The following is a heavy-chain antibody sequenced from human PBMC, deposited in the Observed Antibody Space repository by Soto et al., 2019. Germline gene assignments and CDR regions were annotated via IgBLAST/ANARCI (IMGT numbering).Heavy chain of an antibody. CDR1: GGTFSSYA. J-gene: IGHJ5*02. V-gene: IGHV1-69*13. Sequence: SVKVSCKASGGTFSSYAISWVRQAPGQGLEWMGGIIPIFGTANYAQKFQGRVTITADESTSTAYMELSSLRSEDTAVYYCARDHPGYSSSWYDPWGQGTLVTVSS. D-gene: IGHD6-13*01. CDR3: ARDHPGYSSSWYDP. CDR2: IIPIFGTA.